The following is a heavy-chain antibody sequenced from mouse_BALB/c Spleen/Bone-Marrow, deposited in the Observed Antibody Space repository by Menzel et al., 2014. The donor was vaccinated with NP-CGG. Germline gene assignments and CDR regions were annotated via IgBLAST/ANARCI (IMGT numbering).Heavy chain of an antibody. V-gene: IGHV1S81*02. CDR3: ARYNAYDWYFDV. Sequence: QVQLQQSGAELVKPGASVKLSCKASGYTFTSYWMHWVKQRPGQGLEWIGEINPSNGRSNYSEKFKSKATLTVDKSSSPTYMQLSSLTSEDSAVYSCARYNAYDWYFDVWGAGTTVTVYS. CDR2: INPSNGRS. J-gene: IGHJ1*01. D-gene: IGHD2-2*01. CDR1: GYTFTSYW.